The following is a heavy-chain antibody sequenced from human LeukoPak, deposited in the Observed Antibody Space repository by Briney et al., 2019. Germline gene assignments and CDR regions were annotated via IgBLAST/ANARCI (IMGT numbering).Heavy chain of an antibody. Sequence: GGSLRLSCAASGFTFSSYWMSWVRQAPGKGLEWVANIKQDGSEKYYVDSVKGRFTISRDNAKNSLYLQMNSLRAEDTAVYYCAREFYYGSGGSLIQYYFDYWGQGTLVTVSS. J-gene: IGHJ4*02. V-gene: IGHV3-7*01. CDR2: IKQDGSEK. CDR1: GFTFSSYW. CDR3: AREFYYGSGGSLIQYYFDY. D-gene: IGHD3-10*01.